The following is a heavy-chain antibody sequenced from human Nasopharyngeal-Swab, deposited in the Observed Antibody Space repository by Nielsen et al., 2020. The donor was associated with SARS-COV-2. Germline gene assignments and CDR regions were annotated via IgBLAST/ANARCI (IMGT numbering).Heavy chain of an antibody. CDR3: AAGIAAAGWIFDY. V-gene: IGHV1-58*01. J-gene: IGHJ4*02. Sequence: WVRQAPGQRLEWIGWIVVGSGNTNYAQKFQERVTITRDMSTSTAYMELSSLRSEDTAVYYCAAGIAAAGWIFDYWGQGTLVTVS. D-gene: IGHD6-13*01. CDR2: IVVGSGNT.